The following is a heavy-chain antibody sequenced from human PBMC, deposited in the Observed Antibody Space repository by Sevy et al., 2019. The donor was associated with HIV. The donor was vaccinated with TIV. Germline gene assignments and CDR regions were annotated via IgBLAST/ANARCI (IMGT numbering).Heavy chain of an antibody. CDR1: DGSISSYY. J-gene: IGHJ4*02. D-gene: IGHD3-22*01. V-gene: IGHV4-59*01. Sequence: SETLSLTCTVSDGSISSYYWSWIRQPPGKGLEWIGYIYYSGSTNYNPSLKSRVTISVDTSKNQFSLKLSSVTAADTAVYYCASMYYYDSRTPFDYWGQGTLVTVSS. CDR3: ASMYYYDSRTPFDY. CDR2: IYYSGST.